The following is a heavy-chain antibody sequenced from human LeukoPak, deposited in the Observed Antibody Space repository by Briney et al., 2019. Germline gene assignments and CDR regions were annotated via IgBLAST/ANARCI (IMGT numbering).Heavy chain of an antibody. CDR1: GGSFSGYY. CDR3: ARGRPQITMVWGVIIIGAFDI. V-gene: IGHV4-34*01. J-gene: IGHJ3*02. D-gene: IGHD3-10*01. CDR2: INHSGST. Sequence: KSSETLSLTCAVYGGSFSGYYWSWIRQPPGKGLEWIGEINHSGSTNYNPSLKSRVTISVDTSKNQFSLKLSSVTAADTAVYYCARGRPQITMVWGVIIIGAFDIWGQGTMVTVSS.